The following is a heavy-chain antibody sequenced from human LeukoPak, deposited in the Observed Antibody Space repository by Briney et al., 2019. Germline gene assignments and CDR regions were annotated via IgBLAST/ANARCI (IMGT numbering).Heavy chain of an antibody. Sequence: SETLSLTCAVSGGSISSSNWWSWVRQPPGKGLEWIGEIYHSGSTNYNPSLKSRVTISVDKSKNQFSLKLSSVTAADTAVYYCAIFFLRRRDGYNSYFDYWGQGTLVTVSS. CDR2: IYHSGST. CDR1: GGSISSSNW. CDR3: AIFFLRRRDGYNSYFDY. V-gene: IGHV4-4*02. D-gene: IGHD5-24*01. J-gene: IGHJ4*02.